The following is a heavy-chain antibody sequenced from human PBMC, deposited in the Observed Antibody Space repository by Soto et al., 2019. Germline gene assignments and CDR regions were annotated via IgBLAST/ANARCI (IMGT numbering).Heavy chain of an antibody. J-gene: IGHJ6*02. CDR2: IIPIFGTA. Sequence: AASVKVSCKASGGTFSSYAISWVRQAPGQGLEWMGGIIPIFGTANYAQKFQGRVTITADKSTSTAYMELSSLRSEDTAVYYCARGEHDYSNYYYGMDVWGQGTTVTVSS. V-gene: IGHV1-69*06. D-gene: IGHD4-4*01. CDR3: ARGEHDYSNYYYGMDV. CDR1: GGTFSSYA.